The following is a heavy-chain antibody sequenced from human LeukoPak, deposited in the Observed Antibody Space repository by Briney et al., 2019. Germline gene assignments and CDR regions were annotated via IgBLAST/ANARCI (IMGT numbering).Heavy chain of an antibody. CDR2: IYYSGST. D-gene: IGHD3-10*01. CDR1: GGSFSGHY. CDR3: ARVSPGSYGMDV. Sequence: SETLSLTCAVYGGSFSGHYWSWIRQPPGKGLEWIGYIYYSGSTNYNPSLKSRVTISVDTSKNQFSLKLSSVTAADTAVYYCARVSPGSYGMDVWGQGTTVTVSS. V-gene: IGHV4-59*11. J-gene: IGHJ6*02.